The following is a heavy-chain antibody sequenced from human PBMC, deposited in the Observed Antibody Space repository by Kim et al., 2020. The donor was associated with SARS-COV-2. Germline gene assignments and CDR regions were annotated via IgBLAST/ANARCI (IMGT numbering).Heavy chain of an antibody. J-gene: IGHJ4*02. CDR3: AKTGQQLASTGWLKGFDF. Sequence: GGSLRLSCTASGFTFNTFFMAWVRHAPGRGLEWVSVISGGSDRTYYADSVKGRFAISRDNSKNTLYLQMNSLRAEDTAVYFCAKTGQQLASTGWLKGFDFWGQGALVTVSS. D-gene: IGHD6-19*01. V-gene: IGHV3-23*01. CDR2: ISGGSDRT. CDR1: GFTFNTFF.